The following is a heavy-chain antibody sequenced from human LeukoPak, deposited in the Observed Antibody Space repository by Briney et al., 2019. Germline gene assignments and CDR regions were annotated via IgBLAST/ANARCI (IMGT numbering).Heavy chain of an antibody. CDR2: ISGSGGST. CDR3: ARMGYYYYGMGV. J-gene: IGHJ6*02. CDR1: GFTFSSYA. D-gene: IGHD2-8*01. Sequence: GGSLRLSCAASGFTFSSYAMSWVRQAPGKGLEWVSAISGSGGSTYYADSVKGRFTISRHNSKNTLYLQMNSLRAEDTAVYYCARMGYYYYGMGVWGQGTTVTVSS. V-gene: IGHV3-23*01.